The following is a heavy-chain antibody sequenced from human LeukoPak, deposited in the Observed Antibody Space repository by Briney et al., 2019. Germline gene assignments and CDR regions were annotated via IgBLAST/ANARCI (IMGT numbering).Heavy chain of an antibody. CDR3: TRHLLYGSGSYSSPPGMDV. CDR2: IRSKANSYAT. CDR1: GFTFSGSA. V-gene: IGHV3-73*01. Sequence: PGGSLRLSCAASGFTFSGSAMHWVRQASGKGLEWVGRIRSKANSYATAHAASVKGRFTISRDDSKNTAYLQMNSPKTEDTAVYYCTRHLLYGSGSYSSPPGMDVWGQGTTVTVSS. D-gene: IGHD3-10*01. J-gene: IGHJ6*02.